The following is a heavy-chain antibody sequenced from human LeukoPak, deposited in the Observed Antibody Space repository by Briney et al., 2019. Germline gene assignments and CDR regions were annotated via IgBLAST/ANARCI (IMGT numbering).Heavy chain of an antibody. CDR1: GFTFSSYG. J-gene: IGHJ4*02. CDR3: ALGAHGGASYNPFDY. V-gene: IGHV3-30*03. Sequence: AGGSLRLSCTASGFTFSSYGMHWVRQAPGKGLEWVAVISYDGSNKYCADSVKGRFTISRDNSKNTLYLQMNSLRAEDTAVYYCALGAHGGASYNPFDYWGQGTLVTVSS. D-gene: IGHD1-26*01. CDR2: ISYDGSNK.